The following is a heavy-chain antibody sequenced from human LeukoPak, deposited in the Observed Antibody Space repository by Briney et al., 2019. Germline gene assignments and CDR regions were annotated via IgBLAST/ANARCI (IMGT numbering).Heavy chain of an antibody. CDR3: ARDAPTAQATPDAFDI. CDR1: GFTFSSYS. V-gene: IGHV3-48*01. Sequence: PGGSLRLSCEASGFTFSSYSMNWVRQAPGKGLEWVSYISSSSSTIYYADSVKGRFTISRDNAKNSLYLQMNSLRAEDTAVYYCARDAPTAQATPDAFDIWGQGTMVTVSS. CDR2: ISSSSSTI. D-gene: IGHD1-26*01. J-gene: IGHJ3*02.